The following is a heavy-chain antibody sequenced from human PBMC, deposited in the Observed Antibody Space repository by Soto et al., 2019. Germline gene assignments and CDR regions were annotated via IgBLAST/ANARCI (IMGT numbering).Heavy chain of an antibody. CDR2: ISWNSGSI. J-gene: IGHJ4*02. Sequence: PGGSLRLSCSASVFTFDDYAMHWFRQAPGKGLEWVSGISWNSGSIGYADSVKGRFTISRDNAKNSLYLQMNSLRAEDTALYYCARSMGYDSSGYYSDYWGQGTLVTASS. CDR3: ARSMGYDSSGYYSDY. V-gene: IGHV3-9*01. CDR1: VFTFDDYA. D-gene: IGHD3-22*01.